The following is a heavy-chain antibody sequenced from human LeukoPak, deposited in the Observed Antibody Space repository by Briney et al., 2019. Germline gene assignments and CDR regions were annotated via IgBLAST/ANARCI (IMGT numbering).Heavy chain of an antibody. V-gene: IGHV1-2*02. CDR1: GYTFTSYY. D-gene: IGHD5-18*01. Sequence: ASVTVSFTASGYTFTSYYMHWVRQAPGQGLQWMGWINPNSGDTNYAQKFRGRVTMTRDTSISTAYMELSRLGSDDTAVYYCARGSALVTTYRGGNWFDHWGQGTLVTVSS. J-gene: IGHJ5*02. CDR3: ARGSALVTTYRGGNWFDH. CDR2: INPNSGDT.